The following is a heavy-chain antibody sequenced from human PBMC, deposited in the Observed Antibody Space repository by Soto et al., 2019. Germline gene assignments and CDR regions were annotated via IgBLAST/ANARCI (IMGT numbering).Heavy chain of an antibody. J-gene: IGHJ4*02. CDR1: GYSFSSHA. V-gene: IGHV1-69*06. Sequence: QVQLEQSGSEVKKSGSSVKVSCKDSGYSFSSHAITWVRQAPGQGLEWMGGIIPVFGTPSYAQKFQGRVTISADKSTNTSYLELRSLRSEDTAVYYCARGGALSTSWYWGDGLDSWGQGTQVTVSS. D-gene: IGHD6-13*01. CDR2: IIPVFGTP. CDR3: ARGGALSTSWYWGDGLDS.